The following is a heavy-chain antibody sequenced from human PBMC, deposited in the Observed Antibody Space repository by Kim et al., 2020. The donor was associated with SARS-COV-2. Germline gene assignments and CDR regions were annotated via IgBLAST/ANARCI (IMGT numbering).Heavy chain of an antibody. CDR2: ISYDGSNK. Sequence: VGSLRLSCAASGFTFSSYAMHWVRQAPGKGLEWVAVISYDGSNKYYADSVKGRFTISRDNSKNTLYLQMNSLRAEDTAVYYCARDRDILTGRGDDAFDIWGQGTMVTVSS. J-gene: IGHJ3*02. CDR3: ARDRDILTGRGDDAFDI. V-gene: IGHV3-30*04. D-gene: IGHD3-9*01. CDR1: GFTFSSYA.